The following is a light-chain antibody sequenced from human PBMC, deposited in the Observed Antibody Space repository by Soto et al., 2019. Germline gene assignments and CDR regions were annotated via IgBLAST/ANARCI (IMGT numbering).Light chain of an antibody. J-gene: IGKJ1*01. CDR3: QQYNSWPGT. Sequence: EILMTQSPATLSVSPGERATLSCRASQSVSGNLAWYQQKPGQAPRLLIYDASTRATGIPARFSGSGSGTECTLTISSLQSEDFAVYYCQQYNSWPGTFGQGTKVEVK. CDR2: DAS. V-gene: IGKV3D-15*01. CDR1: QSVSGN.